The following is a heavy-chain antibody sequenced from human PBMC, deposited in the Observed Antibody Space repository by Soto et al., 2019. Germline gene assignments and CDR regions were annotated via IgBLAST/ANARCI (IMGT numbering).Heavy chain of an antibody. V-gene: IGHV3-48*01. D-gene: IGHD2-8*01. CDR3: ARDTNHAFDI. CDR2: ISGGSSTI. J-gene: IGHJ3*02. Sequence: GGSLRLSCAASGFTFSRYSMNWVRQAPGKGLECVSYISGGSSTIYYADSVKGRFTISRDNARNSLHLQMNSLRAEDTAVYYCARDTNHAFDIWGQGTMVTVSS. CDR1: GFTFSRYS.